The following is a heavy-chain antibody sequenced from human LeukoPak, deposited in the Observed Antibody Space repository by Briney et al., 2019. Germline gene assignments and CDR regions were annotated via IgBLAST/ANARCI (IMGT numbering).Heavy chain of an antibody. CDR2: ISGSGSGGST. J-gene: IGHJ4*02. Sequence: GGSLRLSCAASGFTFSSYGMHWVRQAPGKGLEWVSNISGSGSGGSTYYADSVKGRFTISRDNSKNTLYLQMNSLRAEDTAVYYCAKSGYNRFDYWGQGTLVTVSS. D-gene: IGHD5-24*01. V-gene: IGHV3-23*01. CDR3: AKSGYNRFDY. CDR1: GFTFSSYG.